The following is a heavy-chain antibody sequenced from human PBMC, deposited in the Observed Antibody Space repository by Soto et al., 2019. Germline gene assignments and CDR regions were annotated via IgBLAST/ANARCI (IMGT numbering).Heavy chain of an antibody. CDR2: FYYSGTT. Sequence: SETLSLTCTVSGGSISSSSYYWGWIRQPPGKGLEWIGSFYYSGTTNYNPSLKSRVTISIDTSKNQFSLRLDSVTAADTAVYYCARDRSVTTSYFGNLLIDYWGQGTLVTVSS. CDR1: GGSISSSSYY. V-gene: IGHV4-39*02. J-gene: IGHJ4*02. D-gene: IGHD4-17*01. CDR3: ARDRSVTTSYFGNLLIDY.